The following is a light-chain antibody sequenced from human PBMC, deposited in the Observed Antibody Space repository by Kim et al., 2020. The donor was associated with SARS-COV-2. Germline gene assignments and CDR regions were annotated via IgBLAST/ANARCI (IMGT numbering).Light chain of an antibody. V-gene: IGKV3-20*01. J-gene: IGKJ1*01. CDR3: QQYGSSPQT. CDR2: DAS. CDR1: QSISRA. Sequence: DIVLTQSPATLSLSPGERATLSCRASQSISRALAWYQQKPGQAPRLLICDASDRATGIPARFSGSGSGTDFTLTISRLEPEDFAVYYCQQYGSSPQTFGQGTKVDIK.